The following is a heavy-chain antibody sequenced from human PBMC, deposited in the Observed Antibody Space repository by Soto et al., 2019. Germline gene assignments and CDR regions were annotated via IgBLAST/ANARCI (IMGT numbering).Heavy chain of an antibody. Sequence: GGSLRLSCAASGFTFSSYAMHWVRQAPGKGLEWVAVISYDGSNKYYADSVKGRFTISRDNSKNTLYLQMNSLRAEDTAVYYCARDDADYGDYLWGQGTLVTVSS. V-gene: IGHV3-30-3*01. CDR1: GFTFSSYA. CDR2: ISYDGSNK. J-gene: IGHJ5*02. CDR3: ARDDADYGDYL. D-gene: IGHD4-17*01.